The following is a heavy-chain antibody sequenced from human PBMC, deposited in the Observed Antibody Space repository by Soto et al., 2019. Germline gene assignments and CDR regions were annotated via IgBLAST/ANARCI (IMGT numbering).Heavy chain of an antibody. CDR1: GCTFIDNW. D-gene: IGHD3-22*01. CDR2: IKQDGSEK. J-gene: IGHJ6*02. CDR3: ARFYYDSSGYLPSPYYYYYGMDV. V-gene: IGHV3-7*04. Sequence: PVGSMRLSYAAAGCTFIDNWSSWVRQAPRKGLEWVANIKQDGSEKYYVDSGKGRFTISRDNAKNSLYLQMNSLRAEDTAVYYCARFYYDSSGYLPSPYYYYYGMDVWGQGTTVTVSS.